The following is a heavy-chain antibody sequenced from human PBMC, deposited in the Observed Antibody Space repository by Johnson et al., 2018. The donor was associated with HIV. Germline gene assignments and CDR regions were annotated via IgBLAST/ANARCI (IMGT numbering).Heavy chain of an antibody. J-gene: IGHJ3*02. Sequence: QVQLVESGGGVVQPGGSLRLSCAASGFTFSSYGMHWVRQAPGKGLEWVAFIRYDGSNKYYADSVKGRFTISRDNSKNTLYLQMNSLRAEDTAVYYCARIVGAHTFDIWGQGTMVTVSS. V-gene: IGHV3-30*02. CDR3: ARIVGAHTFDI. D-gene: IGHD1-26*01. CDR2: IRYDGSNK. CDR1: GFTFSSYG.